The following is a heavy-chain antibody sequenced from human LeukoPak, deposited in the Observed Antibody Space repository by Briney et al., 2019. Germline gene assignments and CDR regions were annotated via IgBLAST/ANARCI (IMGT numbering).Heavy chain of an antibody. Sequence: GASVKVSCKASGYTFTGYYMHWVRQAPGQGLEWMGRINPNSGGTNYAQKFQGRVTMTRDTSISTAYMELSRPRSDDTAVYYCARVGCSGSCYQGWFDPWGQGTLVTVSS. J-gene: IGHJ5*02. CDR3: ARVGCSGSCYQGWFDP. V-gene: IGHV1-2*06. CDR1: GYTFTGYY. CDR2: INPNSGGT. D-gene: IGHD2-15*01.